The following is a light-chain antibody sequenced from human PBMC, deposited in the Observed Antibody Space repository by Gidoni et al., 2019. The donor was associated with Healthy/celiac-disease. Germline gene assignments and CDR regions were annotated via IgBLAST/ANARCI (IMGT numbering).Light chain of an antibody. CDR3: QQRSNWPRSFT. V-gene: IGKV3-11*01. CDR1: QSVSTY. CDR2: DAS. Sequence: ELVLTQSPATLSLSPGERATLACRASQSVSTYLAWYQQKPGQAPRLLIYDASNRATGIPARFSGSGSGTDFTLTISSLEPEDLAVYYCQQRSNWPRSFTFXPXTKVDI. J-gene: IGKJ3*01.